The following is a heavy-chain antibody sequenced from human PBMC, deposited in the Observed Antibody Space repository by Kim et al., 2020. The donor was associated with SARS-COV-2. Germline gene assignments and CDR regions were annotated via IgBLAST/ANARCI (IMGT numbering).Heavy chain of an antibody. D-gene: IGHD3-9*01. Sequence: ASVKVSCKASGYTFTSYDINWVRQATGQGLEWMGWMNPNSGNTGYAQKFQGRVTMTRNTSISTAYMELSSLRSEDTAVYYCARVNFKVLRYFDWGQGTLVTVSS. CDR1: GYTFTSYD. J-gene: IGHJ4*02. CDR3: ARVNFKVLRYFD. V-gene: IGHV1-8*01. CDR2: MNPNSGNT.